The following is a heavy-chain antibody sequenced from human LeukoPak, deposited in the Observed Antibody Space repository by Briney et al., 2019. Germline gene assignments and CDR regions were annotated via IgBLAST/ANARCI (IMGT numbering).Heavy chain of an antibody. CDR2: ISAYNANT. D-gene: IGHD1-26*01. J-gene: IGHJ6*03. CDR3: AREGAVGATPPYYYYYMDV. V-gene: IGHV1-18*01. Sequence: ASVTVSFTSAVYTFTIYGISWVRQAPGQGQEGMGWISAYNANTNYAQKLQGTVTMTTDTSTRTAYMELRSLRSDDTAVYYSAREGAVGATPPYYYYYMDVWGKGTTVTVSS. CDR1: VYTFTIYG.